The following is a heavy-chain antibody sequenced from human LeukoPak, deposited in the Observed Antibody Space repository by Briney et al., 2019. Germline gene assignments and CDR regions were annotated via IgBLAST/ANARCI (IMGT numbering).Heavy chain of an antibody. D-gene: IGHD6-19*01. Sequence: PGGSLRLSCAASGFTFSNYDMSWVRQAPGKGLEWVSSISDSGGSTYYADSMKGRFTISRDNSKNTLYLQMTNLRAADTAVYYCAKDLSRAVAADWFDPWDQGSLVTVSS. CDR3: AKDLSRAVAADWFDP. CDR2: ISDSGGST. J-gene: IGHJ5*02. CDR1: GFTFSNYD. V-gene: IGHV3-23*01.